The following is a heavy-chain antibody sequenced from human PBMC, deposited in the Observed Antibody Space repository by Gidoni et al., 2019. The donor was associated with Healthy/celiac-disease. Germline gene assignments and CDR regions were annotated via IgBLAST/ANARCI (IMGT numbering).Heavy chain of an antibody. J-gene: IGHJ6*02. Sequence: QVQLQQWGAGLLKPSETLSLTCAVYGGSFSVYYWSWIRQPPGKGLEWIGEINHSGSTNYNPSLKSRVTISVDTSKNQFSLKLSSVTAADTAVYYCARAGYGGNSGYYYYGMDVWGQGTTVTVSS. CDR1: GGSFSVYY. CDR3: ARAGYGGNSGYYYYGMDV. CDR2: INHSGST. D-gene: IGHD4-17*01. V-gene: IGHV4-34*01.